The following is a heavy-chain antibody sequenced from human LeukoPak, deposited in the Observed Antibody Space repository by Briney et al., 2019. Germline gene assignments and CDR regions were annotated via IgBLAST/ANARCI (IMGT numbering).Heavy chain of an antibody. V-gene: IGHV3-30-3*01. CDR1: GFTFSSYA. J-gene: IGHJ4*02. D-gene: IGHD5-18*01. CDR2: ISYDGSNK. CDR3: ARDRRRGYSYGTIFDY. Sequence: GGSLRLSCAASGFTFSSYAMHWVRQAPGKGLEWVAVISYDGSNKYYADSVKGRFTISRDSSKNTLYLQMNSLRAEDTAVYYCARDRRRGYSYGTIFDYWGQGTLVTVSS.